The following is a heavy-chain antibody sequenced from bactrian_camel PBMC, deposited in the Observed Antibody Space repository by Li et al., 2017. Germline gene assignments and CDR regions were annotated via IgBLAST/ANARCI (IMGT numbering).Heavy chain of an antibody. CDR2: IRTGV. J-gene: IGHJ4*01. CDR1: GDPYSRLC. V-gene: IGHV3S55*01. CDR3: ASGLRLPTRCRYDY. Sequence: HVQLVESGGGSVQAGGSLRLSCVVSGDPYSRLCTAWFRQAPGKEREEVATIRTGVVDSVKGRFAIPQDNVQNTLYLQMNSLKAEDTAMYYCASGLRLPTRCRYDYWGQGTQVTVS. D-gene: IGHD2*01.